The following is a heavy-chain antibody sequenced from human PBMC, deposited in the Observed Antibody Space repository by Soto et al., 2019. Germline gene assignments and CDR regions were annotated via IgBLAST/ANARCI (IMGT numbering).Heavy chain of an antibody. Sequence: PSETLSLTCTVSGASISDYNWSWIRQPAGKGLEWIGRIYTNDSTNYIPSLQSRVAMSVDTSKNQFSLKLSSVTAADTAVYYCARDREDDYVWGVYRPPRYFDYWGQGTLVTVAS. CDR3: ARDREDDYVWGVYRPPRYFDY. D-gene: IGHD3-16*02. CDR1: GASISDYN. J-gene: IGHJ4*02. CDR2: IYTNDST. V-gene: IGHV4-4*07.